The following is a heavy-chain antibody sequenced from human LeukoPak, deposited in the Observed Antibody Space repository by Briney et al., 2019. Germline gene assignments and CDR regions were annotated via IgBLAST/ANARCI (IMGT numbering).Heavy chain of an antibody. CDR1: GGSITSYY. CDR3: AMGHFRSWYYFDY. Sequence: SETLSLTCTVSGGSITSYYWSWIRQPPGKGLEWIGYIYYSGSTNYNPSLKSRVTISVDTSKSQFSLKLSSVTAADTAVYYCAMGHFRSWYYFDYWGQGTLVTVSS. V-gene: IGHV4-59*01. CDR2: IYYSGST. J-gene: IGHJ4*02. D-gene: IGHD6-13*01.